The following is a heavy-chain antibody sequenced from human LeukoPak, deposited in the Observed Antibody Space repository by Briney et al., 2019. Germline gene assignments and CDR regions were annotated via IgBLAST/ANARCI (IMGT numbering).Heavy chain of an antibody. Sequence: EASVKVSCKASGGTFSSYAISWVRQAPGQGLEWMGRIIPILGIANCAQKFQGRVTITADKSTSTAYMELSGLRSEDTAVYYCARVLTENWFDPWGQGTLVTVSS. CDR3: ARVLTENWFDP. CDR1: GGTFSSYA. J-gene: IGHJ5*02. CDR2: IIPILGIA. V-gene: IGHV1-69*04. D-gene: IGHD3-9*01.